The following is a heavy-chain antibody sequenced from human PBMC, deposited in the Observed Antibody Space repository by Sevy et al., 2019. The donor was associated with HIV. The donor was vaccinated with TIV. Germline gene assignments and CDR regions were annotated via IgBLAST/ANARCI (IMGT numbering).Heavy chain of an antibody. CDR3: ARDSGYCSGGSCYSFYGMDV. CDR1: GGSISSNY. D-gene: IGHD2-15*01. CDR2: IYYSGST. J-gene: IGHJ6*02. V-gene: IGHV4-59*13. Sequence: SETLSLTCTVSGGSISSNYWSWIRQPPGKGLEWIGYIYYSGSTNYNPSLRSRVTISVDTSKNQFSLKLSSVTAADTAVYYCARDSGYCSGGSCYSFYGMDVWGQGTTVTVSS.